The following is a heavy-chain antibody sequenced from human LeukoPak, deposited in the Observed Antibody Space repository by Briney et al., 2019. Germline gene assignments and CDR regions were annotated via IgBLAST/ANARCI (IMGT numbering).Heavy chain of an antibody. J-gene: IGHJ4*02. V-gene: IGHV4-61*01. CDR1: GGSVSSGSYY. D-gene: IGHD5-24*01. CDR3: ARARGMATIPFDY. CDR2: IYYSGST. Sequence: PSETLSLTCTVSGGSVSSGSYYWSWIRQPPGEGLEWIGYIYYSGSTNYNPSLKSRVTISVDTSKNQFSLKLSSVTAADTAVYYCARARGMATIPFDYWGQGTLVTVSS.